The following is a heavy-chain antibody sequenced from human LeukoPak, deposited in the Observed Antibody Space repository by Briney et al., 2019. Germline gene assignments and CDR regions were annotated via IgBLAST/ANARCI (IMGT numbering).Heavy chain of an antibody. J-gene: IGHJ4*02. CDR1: GGSISSYY. D-gene: IGHD1-26*01. CDR2: IYYSGST. V-gene: IGHV4-59*07. CDR3: ARGSQRKEVGY. Sequence: SDTLSLTGTVSGGSISSYYWRWIRHPPGKGLEWTGYIYYSGSTNYNPSLKSRVTISVDTSKNQFSLKLSSVTAADTAVYYCARGSQRKEVGYWGQGTLVTVSS.